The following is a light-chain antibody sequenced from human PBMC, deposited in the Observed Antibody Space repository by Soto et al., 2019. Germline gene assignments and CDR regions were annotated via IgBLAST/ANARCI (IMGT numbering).Light chain of an antibody. Sequence: ENVLTQSPGTLSLSPGERATLSCRASQSVSSYLAWYQQKPGQAPRLLIYDASNRATGIPDRFSGSGSGTDFTLTISRVEPEDFAVYYCQHYGSSPFTFGPGTKVDIK. CDR2: DAS. CDR1: QSVSSY. V-gene: IGKV3-20*01. CDR3: QHYGSSPFT. J-gene: IGKJ3*01.